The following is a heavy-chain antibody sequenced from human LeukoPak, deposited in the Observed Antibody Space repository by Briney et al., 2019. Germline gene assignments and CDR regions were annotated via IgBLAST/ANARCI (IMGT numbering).Heavy chain of an antibody. CDR1: GYTFTSYG. V-gene: IGHV1-18*01. Sequence: ASVKVSCKASGYTFTSYGISWVRQAPGQGLEWMGWISAYNGNTNCAQKLQGRVTMTTDTSTSTVYMELSSLRSEDTAVYYCANIAAAGFDAFDIWGQGTMVTVSS. D-gene: IGHD6-13*01. J-gene: IGHJ3*02. CDR2: ISAYNGNT. CDR3: ANIAAAGFDAFDI.